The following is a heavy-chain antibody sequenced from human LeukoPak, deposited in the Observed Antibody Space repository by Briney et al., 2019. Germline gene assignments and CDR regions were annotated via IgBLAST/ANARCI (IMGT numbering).Heavy chain of an antibody. CDR3: ARDLRFMADYCSGVNCHLYHNNMDV. CDR2: INPRNGST. Sequence: ASVKVSCKASGCSFNRYHMHWVRQAPGQGLEWMGIINPRNGSTTSTQKFQGRVTMTRDTSTNTVYMELSSLKPEDTAVYFCARDLRFMADYCSGVNCHLYHNNMDVWGTGTTVIVSS. CDR1: GCSFNRYH. D-gene: IGHD2-15*01. V-gene: IGHV1-46*02. J-gene: IGHJ6*03.